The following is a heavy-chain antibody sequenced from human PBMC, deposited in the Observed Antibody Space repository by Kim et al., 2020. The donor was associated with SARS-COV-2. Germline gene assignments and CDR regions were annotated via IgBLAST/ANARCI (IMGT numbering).Heavy chain of an antibody. CDR3: ASTSYGSGLYYYYYYGMDV. V-gene: IGHV4-34*01. CDR1: GGSFSGYY. CDR2: INHSGST. D-gene: IGHD3-10*01. Sequence: SETLSLTCAVYGGSFSGYYWSWIRQPPGKGLEWIGEINHSGSTNYNPSLKSRVTISVDTSKNQFSLKLSSVTAADTAVYYCASTSYGSGLYYYYYYGMDVWGQGTTVTVSS. J-gene: IGHJ6*02.